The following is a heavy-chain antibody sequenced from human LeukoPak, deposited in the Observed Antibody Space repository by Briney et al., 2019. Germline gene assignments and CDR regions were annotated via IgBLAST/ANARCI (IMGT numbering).Heavy chain of an antibody. CDR1: GASISSYY. J-gene: IGHJ4*02. CDR2: IYTSETT. D-gene: IGHD6-19*01. CDR3: ARHRSPSSLSYFDI. Sequence: SETLSLTCTVSGASISSYYWSWIRQPPGKGLEWIGYIYTSETTNYNPSLRSRVTISIDTSKNQFSLRLSSMTAADTAVYYCARHRSPSSLSYFDIWGQGTLVIVSS. V-gene: IGHV4-4*09.